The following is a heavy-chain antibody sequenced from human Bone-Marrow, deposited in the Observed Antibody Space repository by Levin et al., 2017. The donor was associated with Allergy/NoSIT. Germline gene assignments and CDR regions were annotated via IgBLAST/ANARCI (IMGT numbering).Heavy chain of an antibody. CDR2: IYSRGGT. J-gene: IGHJ4*02. CDR1: GFTVSNNY. Sequence: TGGSLRLSCAASGFTVSNNYMSWVRQAPGKGLEWVSLIYSRGGTNYAASVKGGFTISRDSSKTTRYLQMNSRRAEDTAVYYCTGGPSGVRSWGQGTLVTVSS. CDR3: TGGPSGVRS. D-gene: IGHD3-16*01. V-gene: IGHV3-53*01.